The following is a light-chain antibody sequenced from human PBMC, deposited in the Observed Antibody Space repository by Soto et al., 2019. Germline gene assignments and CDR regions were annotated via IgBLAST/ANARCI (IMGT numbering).Light chain of an antibody. CDR3: QTCHSAEFT. CDR1: LGISNY. V-gene: IGKV1-27*01. CDR2: AAS. Sequence: DIPMTQSPSSLSASVGDRVTITCRASLGISNYLAWYQQRPGKVPQLLIYAASTLQSGVPSRFSGSGSGTDFTLTISSLQPEDVATYYCQTCHSAEFTFGPGTKVDIK. J-gene: IGKJ3*01.